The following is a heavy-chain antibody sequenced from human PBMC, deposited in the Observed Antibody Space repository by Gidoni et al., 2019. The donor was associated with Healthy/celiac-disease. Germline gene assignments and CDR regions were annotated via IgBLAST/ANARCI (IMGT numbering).Heavy chain of an antibody. CDR3: ARHWASVLMVYARWFDP. V-gene: IGHV4-39*01. CDR2: IYCSGST. CDR1: GGSISSSSYY. D-gene: IGHD2-8*01. J-gene: IGHJ5*02. Sequence: QLQLQESGPGLVKPSETLSLPCTVSGGSISSSSYYWGWIRQPPGKGLEWIGSIYCSGSTYYNPSLKSRVTISVDTSKNQFSLKLSSVTAADTAVYYCARHWASVLMVYARWFDPWGQGTLVTVSS.